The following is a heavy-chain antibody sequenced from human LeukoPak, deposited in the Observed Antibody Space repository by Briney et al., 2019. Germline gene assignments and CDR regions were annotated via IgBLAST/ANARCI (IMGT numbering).Heavy chain of an antibody. V-gene: IGHV4-39*07. D-gene: IGHD7-27*01. CDR3: ASITGDPRRLIYYRYYYMDV. Sequence: SGTLSLTCTVSGGSITGSEYYWGWIRQPPGKGLECIGSIHYTGTTYYHPSLRSRVPISVDTSKNQFSLRLSSVSAAYTAMYYWASITGDPRRLIYYRYYYMDVGGKGTTVTVSS. CDR2: IHYTGTT. J-gene: IGHJ6*03. CDR1: GGSITGSEYY.